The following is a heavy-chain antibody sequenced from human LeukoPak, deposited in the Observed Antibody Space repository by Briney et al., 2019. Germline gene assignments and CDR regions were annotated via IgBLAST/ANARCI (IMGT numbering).Heavy chain of an antibody. CDR1: GFTFSTYG. D-gene: IGHD2-2*01. CDR3: AYGKGVAAAHFYY. J-gene: IGHJ4*02. Sequence: PGGSLRLSCAASGFTFSTYGMHWVRQAPGKGLEWVAFIRYDGSNKYYADSVKGRFTISRDNSKNTLYLQMNSLRAEDTAVYYCAYGKGVAAAHFYYWGQGTLVTVSS. V-gene: IGHV3-30*02. CDR2: IRYDGSNK.